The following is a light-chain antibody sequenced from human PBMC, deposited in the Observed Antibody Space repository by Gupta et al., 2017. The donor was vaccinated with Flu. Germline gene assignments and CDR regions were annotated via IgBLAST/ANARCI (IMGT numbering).Light chain of an antibody. CDR1: SNARTW. V-gene: IGKV1-12*01. CDR3: QQANTFPLT. CDR2: SAF. J-gene: IGKJ4*01. Sequence: DTQMTQSPSYLSASVGDRITITFRSSSNARTWFAWYHQKPGKAPKLLLYSAFSVQSAVASRFSGAGSATDFTLTIISLQPEDFATYYCQQANTFPLTFGGGTKVEI.